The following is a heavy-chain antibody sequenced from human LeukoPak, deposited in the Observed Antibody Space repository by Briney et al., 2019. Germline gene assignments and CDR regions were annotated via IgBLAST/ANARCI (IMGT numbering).Heavy chain of an antibody. CDR3: TTGDVDY. Sequence: GGSLRLSCAVSGLTFSDEWLTWVRQAPGEGLEGVSTITPDGSGTSYVDSVKGRFTISRDNAKNFLYLQMNSLRVEDTAVYYCTTGDVDYWGQGTLVTVSS. CDR1: GLTFSDEW. J-gene: IGHJ4*02. CDR2: ITPDGSGT. V-gene: IGHV3-7*01.